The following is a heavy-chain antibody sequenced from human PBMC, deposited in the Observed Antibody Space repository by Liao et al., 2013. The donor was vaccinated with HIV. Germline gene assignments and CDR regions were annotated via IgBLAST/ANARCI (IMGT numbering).Heavy chain of an antibody. CDR2: IYYRGTT. J-gene: IGHJ4*02. Sequence: QVQLQQWGAGLLKPSETLSLTCTASSGSISTSSYYWAWIRQSPGQGPEWIGSIYYRGTTYYNPSLKSRVVISVDTSKNQFSLKLNAVTAADTALYYCARGRVQLLFPYFDNGAREPWSPSP. CDR1: SGSISTSSYY. V-gene: IGHV4-39*07. D-gene: IGHD5-24*01. CDR3: ARGRVQLLFPYFD.